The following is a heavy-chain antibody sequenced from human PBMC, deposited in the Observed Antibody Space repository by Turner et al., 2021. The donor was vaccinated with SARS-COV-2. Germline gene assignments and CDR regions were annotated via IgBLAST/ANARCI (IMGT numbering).Heavy chain of an antibody. CDR2: IGTAGDT. V-gene: IGHV3-13*01. D-gene: IGHD5-18*01. CDR3: ARGLFRYGYYYGMDV. CDR1: GFTFSSYD. J-gene: IGHJ6*02. Sequence: EVQLVESGGGLVQPGGSLRPPRAASGFTFSSYDMHWVRQATGKGLEWVSAIGTAGDTYYPGSVKGRFTISRENAKNSLYLQMNSLRAGDTAVYYCARGLFRYGYYYGMDVWGQGTTVTVSS.